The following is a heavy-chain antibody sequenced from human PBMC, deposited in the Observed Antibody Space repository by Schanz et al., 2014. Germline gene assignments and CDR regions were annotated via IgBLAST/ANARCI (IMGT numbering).Heavy chain of an antibody. V-gene: IGHV3-23*01. J-gene: IGHJ4*02. CDR1: GFTFTTHS. Sequence: EVQLLESGGGLVQPGGSLRLSCAASGFTFTTHSMTWVRQAPGKGLEWVSGISGSGGSTYYADSVKGRFTISRDNSKTTLSLQMNSLRAEDTAVYYCANGLYYDNTRGGFDYWGQGTLVTVSS. D-gene: IGHD3-16*01. CDR3: ANGLYYDNTRGGFDY. CDR2: ISGSGGST.